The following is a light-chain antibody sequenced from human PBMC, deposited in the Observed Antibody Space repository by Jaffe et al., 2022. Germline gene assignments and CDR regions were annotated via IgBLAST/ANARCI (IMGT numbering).Light chain of an antibody. J-gene: IGLJ1*01. Sequence: SYELTQPPSVSVSPGQTASITCSGDKLGDKYACWYQQKPGQSPVLVIYQDSKRPSGIPERFSGSNSGNTATLTISGTQAMDEADYYCQAWDSSTDPVFGTGTKVTVL. V-gene: IGLV3-1*01. CDR2: QDS. CDR1: KLGDKY. CDR3: QAWDSSTDPV.